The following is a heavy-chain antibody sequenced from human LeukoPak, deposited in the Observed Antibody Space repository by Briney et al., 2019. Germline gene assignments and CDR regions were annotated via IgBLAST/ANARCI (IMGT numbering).Heavy chain of an antibody. CDR3: ARWDYYGSGSYHNWFDP. J-gene: IGHJ5*02. CDR2: ISSSGTPI. Sequence: PGGSLRLSCAASGFTFSSYEMNWVRQAPGKGLEWVSKISSSGTPIYYADSVKGRFTISRDNAKNSLYLQMNSLRAEDTAVYYCARWDYYGSGSYHNWFDPWGQGTLVTVSS. CDR1: GFTFSSYE. D-gene: IGHD3-10*01. V-gene: IGHV3-48*03.